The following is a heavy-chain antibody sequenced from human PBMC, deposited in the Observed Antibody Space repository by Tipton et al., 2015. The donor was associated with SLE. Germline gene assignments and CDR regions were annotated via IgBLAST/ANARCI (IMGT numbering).Heavy chain of an antibody. V-gene: IGHV4-59*11. CDR3: ARGGYSSGWYGDYFVY. D-gene: IGHD6-19*01. J-gene: IGHJ4*02. Sequence: TLSLTCTVSGDTISDHYWSWIRRPPGKGLEWIGYISYSGSTNYSPSLKSRVTISLDTSKTQFSLKLRSVTAADTAIYYCARGGYSSGWYGDYFVYCGQGTLVTVSS. CDR2: ISYSGST. CDR1: GDTISDHY.